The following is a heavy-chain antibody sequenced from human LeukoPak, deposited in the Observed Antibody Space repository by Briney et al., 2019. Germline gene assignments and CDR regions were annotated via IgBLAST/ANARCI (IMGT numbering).Heavy chain of an antibody. CDR1: GGSVNNYY. Sequence: SETLSLTCSVSGGSVNNYYWSWIRQPPGKGLEWIGYIYYSGSTNYNPSLKSRVTISVDTSKNQFSLKLSSVTAADTAVYYCARLKAWFDPWGRGTLVTVPS. V-gene: IGHV4-59*02. J-gene: IGHJ5*02. CDR2: IYYSGST. CDR3: ARLKAWFDP.